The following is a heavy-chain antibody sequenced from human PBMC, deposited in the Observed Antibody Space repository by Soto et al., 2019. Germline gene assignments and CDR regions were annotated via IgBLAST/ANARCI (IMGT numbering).Heavy chain of an antibody. CDR3: AKDGDIPSGYGMDV. CDR1: GFTFSSYT. J-gene: IGHJ6*02. Sequence: EVQLLESGGGLVQPGGSLRLSCAASGFTFSSYTMSWVRQAPGKGLEWVSAISGSGGSTYYADSVKGRFTISRDNSKNTLYLQMNSLRAEDTAVYYCAKDGDIPSGYGMDVWGQGTTVTVSS. CDR2: ISGSGGST. V-gene: IGHV3-23*01. D-gene: IGHD1-26*01.